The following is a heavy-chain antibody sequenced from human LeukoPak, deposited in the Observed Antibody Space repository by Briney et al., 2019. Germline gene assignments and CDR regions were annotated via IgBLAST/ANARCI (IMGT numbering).Heavy chain of an antibody. CDR2: ISYDGSNK. CDR3: AKERFWSGHNWFDP. V-gene: IGHV3-30*18. D-gene: IGHD3-3*01. CDR1: GFTFSSYG. Sequence: GGSLRLSCAASGFTFSSYGMHWVRQAPGKGLEWVAVISYDGSNKYYADSVKGRFTISRDNSKNTLYLQMNSLRAEDTAVYYCAKERFWSGHNWFDPWGQGTLVTASS. J-gene: IGHJ5*02.